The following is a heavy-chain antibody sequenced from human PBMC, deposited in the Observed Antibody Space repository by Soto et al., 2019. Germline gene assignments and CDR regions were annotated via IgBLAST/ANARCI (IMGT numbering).Heavy chain of an antibody. CDR2: INHSGST. CDR3: ARDKIPGLFDY. V-gene: IGHV4-34*01. Sequence: SETLSLTCAVYGGSFSGYYWTWIRQPSGTGQEWIGEINHSGSTKYNPSLKSRVTIFVDTSKNQFFLKLSSLIAVVSAVYYCARDKIPGLFDYWGQRTLVTVSS. J-gene: IGHJ4*02. D-gene: IGHD2-21*01. CDR1: GGSFSGYY.